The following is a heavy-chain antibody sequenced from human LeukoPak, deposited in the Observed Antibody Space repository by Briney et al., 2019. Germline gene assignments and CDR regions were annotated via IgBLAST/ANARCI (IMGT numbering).Heavy chain of an antibody. V-gene: IGHV3-73*01. J-gene: IGHJ4*02. CDR3: ANEGTSFGSSWYNFDY. D-gene: IGHD6-13*01. Sequence: GGSLRLSCAASGSTFSGSAMHWVRQAPGKGLEWVGQIGSGAKSYATAYAASVKGRFTISRDDSKNTAYLQMNSLQTEDTAVYYCANEGTSFGSSWYNFDYWGQGTLVTVSS. CDR1: GSTFSGSA. CDR2: IGSGAKSYAT.